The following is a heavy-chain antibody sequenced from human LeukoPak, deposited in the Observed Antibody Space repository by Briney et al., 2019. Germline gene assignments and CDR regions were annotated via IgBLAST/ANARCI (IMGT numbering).Heavy chain of an antibody. J-gene: IGHJ3*02. CDR3: ARDVVTVTKGFYI. CDR2: ISYIRSA. CDR1: ADSFNIHY. V-gene: IGHV4-59*11. Sequence: SETLSLTCAVSADSFNIHYRTWIRQPPGKGLEWIGYISYIRSAIYNPTLKSRVTISIHTSKNKCSLTLSSVTAADSAVYYGARDVVTVTKGFYIWGQETMVSVSS. D-gene: IGHD4-17*01.